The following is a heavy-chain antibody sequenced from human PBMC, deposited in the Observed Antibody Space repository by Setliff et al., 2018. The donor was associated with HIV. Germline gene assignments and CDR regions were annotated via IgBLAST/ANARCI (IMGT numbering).Heavy chain of an antibody. J-gene: IGHJ6*02. CDR1: GFTFSTYA. V-gene: IGHV3-23*01. CDR2: MSGSGANA. Sequence: QSGGSLRLSCAASGFTFSTYAMSWVRQAPGKGLQWVSAMSGSGANAYYADSVKGRFTVSRDNSKNTLYLHMNSLRAEDTAVYYCARGRNRNYVVYGMDVWGQGTTVTVSS. CDR3: ARGRNRNYVVYGMDV. D-gene: IGHD1-7*01.